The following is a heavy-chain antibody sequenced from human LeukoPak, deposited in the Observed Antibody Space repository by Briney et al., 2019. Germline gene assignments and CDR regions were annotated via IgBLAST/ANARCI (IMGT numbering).Heavy chain of an antibody. Sequence: ASVKVSCKASGYTFTSYDINWVRQATGQGLEWMGWMNPSSGNTGYAQKFQGRVTMTRNTSISTAYMELSSLRSEDTAVYYCASGLHLGELSLDAFDIWGQGTMVTVSS. J-gene: IGHJ3*02. CDR3: ASGLHLGELSLDAFDI. V-gene: IGHV1-8*01. D-gene: IGHD3-16*02. CDR1: GYTFTSYD. CDR2: MNPSSGNT.